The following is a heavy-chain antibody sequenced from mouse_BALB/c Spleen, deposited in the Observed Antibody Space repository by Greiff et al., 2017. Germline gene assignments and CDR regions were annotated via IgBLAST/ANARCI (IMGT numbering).Heavy chain of an antibody. Sequence: VKVVESGPGLVAPSQSLSITCTVSGFSLTSYGVHWVRQPPGKGLEWLGVIWAGGSTNYNSALMSRLSISKDNSKSQVFLKMNSLQTDDTAMYYCARDPYDGAFAYWDQGTLVTVSA. J-gene: IGHJ3*01. CDR3: ARDPYDGAFAY. CDR1: GFSLTSYG. V-gene: IGHV2-9*02. D-gene: IGHD2-12*01. CDR2: IWAGGST.